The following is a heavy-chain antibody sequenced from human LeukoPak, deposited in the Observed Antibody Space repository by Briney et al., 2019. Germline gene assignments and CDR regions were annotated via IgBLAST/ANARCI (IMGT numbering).Heavy chain of an antibody. CDR1: GFAFSSYS. J-gene: IGHJ4*02. CDR3: ARGRPGMGIVIDY. V-gene: IGHV3-21*01. D-gene: IGHD7-27*01. Sequence: GGSLRLSCAASGFAFSSYSMNWVRQAPGKGLEWVSSISSSSSYIYYADSVKGRFTISRDNAKNSLYLQMNSLRAEDTAVYYCARGRPGMGIVIDYWGQGTLVTVS. CDR2: ISSSSSYI.